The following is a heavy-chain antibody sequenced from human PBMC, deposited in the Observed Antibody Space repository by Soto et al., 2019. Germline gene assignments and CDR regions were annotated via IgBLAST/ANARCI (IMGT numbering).Heavy chain of an antibody. Sequence: PGGSLRLSCAASGFTFSNAWMNWVRQAPGKGLEWVGRIKSKTDGGTTDYAAPVKGRFTISRDDSKNTLYLQMNSLKTEDTAVYYCTTTSFWAYYDILTGPIFDYWGQGTLVTVSS. CDR3: TTTSFWAYYDILTGPIFDY. J-gene: IGHJ4*02. CDR1: GFTFSNAW. D-gene: IGHD3-9*01. V-gene: IGHV3-15*07. CDR2: IKSKTDGGTT.